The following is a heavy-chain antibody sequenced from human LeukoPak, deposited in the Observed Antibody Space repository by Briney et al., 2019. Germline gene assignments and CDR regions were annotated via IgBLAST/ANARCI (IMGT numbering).Heavy chain of an antibody. CDR2: ISYDGSNK. Sequence: PGRSLRLSCAASGFSFSSYGMHWVRQAPGKGLEWVAVISYDGSNKYYADSVKGRLTISRDNSKNTLYLEMNSPRAEDTAVYYCAKDHGAIRAYYDFWSGYLDYYYYGMDVWGQGTTVTVSS. J-gene: IGHJ6*02. CDR1: GFSFSSYG. V-gene: IGHV3-30*18. D-gene: IGHD3-3*01. CDR3: AKDHGAIRAYYDFWSGYLDYYYYGMDV.